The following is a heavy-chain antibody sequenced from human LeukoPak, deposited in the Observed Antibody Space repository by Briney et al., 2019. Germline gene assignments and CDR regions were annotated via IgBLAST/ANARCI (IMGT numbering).Heavy chain of an antibody. CDR3: ARDGEIPVVVPAELIGDMDV. CDR2: IWYDGSNK. Sequence: PGRSLRLSCAASGFTFSSYGMHWVRQAPGKGLEWVAVIWYDGSNKYYADSVKGRFTISRDNSKNTLYLQINSLRDEDTAVYYCARDGEIPVVVPAELIGDMDVWGKGTTVTVSS. V-gene: IGHV3-33*01. J-gene: IGHJ6*03. CDR1: GFTFSSYG. D-gene: IGHD3-22*01.